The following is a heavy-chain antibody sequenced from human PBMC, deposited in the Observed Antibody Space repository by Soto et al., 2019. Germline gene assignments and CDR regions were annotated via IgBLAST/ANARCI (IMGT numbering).Heavy chain of an antibody. Sequence: SETLSLTCAVYGGSFSGYYWSWIRQPPGKGLEWIGEINHSGSTNYNPSLRSRVTISVDTSKNQFSLKLSSVTAADTAVYYCARGLLFGELLYYYYGMDVWGQGTTVTISS. CDR1: GGSFSGYY. J-gene: IGHJ6*02. CDR3: ARGLLFGELLYYYYGMDV. CDR2: INHSGST. V-gene: IGHV4-34*01. D-gene: IGHD3-10*01.